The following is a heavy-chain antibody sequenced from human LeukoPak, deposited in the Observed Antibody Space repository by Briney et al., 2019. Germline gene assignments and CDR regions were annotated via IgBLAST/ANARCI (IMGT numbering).Heavy chain of an antibody. V-gene: IGHV4-39*01. D-gene: IGHD1-7*01. CDR2: IYYSGST. CDR3: ARQGPQLPDY. CDR1: GGSISSSSYY. J-gene: IGHJ4*02. Sequence: SETLSLTCTVSGGSISSSSYYWGWLRQPPGKGLEWIGSIYYSGSTYYNPSLKSRVTISVDTSKNQFSLKLSSVTAADTAVYYCARQGPQLPDYWGQGTLVTVSS.